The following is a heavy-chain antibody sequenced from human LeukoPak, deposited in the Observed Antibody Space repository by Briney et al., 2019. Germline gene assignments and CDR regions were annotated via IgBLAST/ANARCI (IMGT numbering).Heavy chain of an antibody. CDR2: IIPIFGTA. CDR1: GGTFSSYA. V-gene: IGHV1-69*05. Sequence: SVKVSCKASGGTFSSYAISWVRQAPGQGLEWMGGIIPIFGTANYAQKFQGRVTSTTDESTSTAYMELSSLRSEDTALYYCASRTMGILGYCSGGSCYSRYYYYMDVWGKGTTVTVSS. CDR3: ASRTMGILGYCSGGSCYSRYYYYMDV. J-gene: IGHJ6*03. D-gene: IGHD2-15*01.